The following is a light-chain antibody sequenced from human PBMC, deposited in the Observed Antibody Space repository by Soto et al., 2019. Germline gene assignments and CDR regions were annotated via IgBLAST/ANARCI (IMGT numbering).Light chain of an antibody. CDR2: GAS. V-gene: IGKV3D-15*01. CDR3: QQYNTWPAEIT. Sequence: DTVMTQSPAPLSVSPGERATLSCRXSQSVRTKLAWYQQTPGQAPRLLIYGASSRATGIPARFSGSGSGTEFTPTISSLQSEDSAVYYCQQYNTWPAEITFGQGTRLRL. CDR1: QSVRTK. J-gene: IGKJ5*01.